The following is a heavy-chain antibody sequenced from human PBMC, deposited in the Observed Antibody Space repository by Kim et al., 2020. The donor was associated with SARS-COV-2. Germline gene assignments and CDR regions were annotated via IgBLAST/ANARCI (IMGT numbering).Heavy chain of an antibody. Sequence: ASVKVSCKVSGYPLTEFSMHWVRQAPGKGLEWMGGFEPEDGDRTYAQKFQGRVTMTEDTSTNTAYMELTSLRFDDTAVYYCATALGYTSAFDPWGQGTLV. J-gene: IGHJ5*02. D-gene: IGHD6-25*01. CDR2: FEPEDGDR. CDR1: GYPLTEFS. CDR3: ATALGYTSAFDP. V-gene: IGHV1-24*01.